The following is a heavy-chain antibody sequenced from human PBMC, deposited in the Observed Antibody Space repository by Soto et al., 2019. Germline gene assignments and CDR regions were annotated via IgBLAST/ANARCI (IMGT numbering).Heavy chain of an antibody. CDR2: INPGDSDT. J-gene: IGHJ6*02. V-gene: IGHV5-51*01. D-gene: IGHD3-22*01. CDR1: GYSFTSYW. CDR3: ARLGPYDSSGYYSYYYYGMDV. Sequence: GESLKISCKGSGYSFTSYWIGWVRQMPGKGLEWMGIINPGDSDTRYSPSFQGQVTISADKSISTAYLQWSSLKASDTAMYYCARLGPYDSSGYYSYYYYGMDVWGQGTTVTVSS.